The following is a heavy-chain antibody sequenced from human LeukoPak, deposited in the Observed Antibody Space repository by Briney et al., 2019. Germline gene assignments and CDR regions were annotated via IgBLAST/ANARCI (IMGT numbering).Heavy chain of an antibody. CDR1: GGSISSGGYS. D-gene: IGHD6-6*01. Sequence: SETLSLTCAVSGGSISSGGYSWSWLRQPPGKGLEWIGYIYHSGSTYYNPSLKSRVTISVDRSKNQFSLKLSSVTAADTAVYYCASSRLTDDAFDIWGQGTMVTVSS. CDR3: ASSRLTDDAFDI. V-gene: IGHV4-30-2*01. CDR2: IYHSGST. J-gene: IGHJ3*02.